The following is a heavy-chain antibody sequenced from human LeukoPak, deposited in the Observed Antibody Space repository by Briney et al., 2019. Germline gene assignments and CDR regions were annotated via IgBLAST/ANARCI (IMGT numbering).Heavy chain of an antibody. CDR2: ISSSGRTI. CDR1: GFTFSSYE. J-gene: IGHJ3*02. Sequence: PGGSLRLPCAASGFTFSSYEMNWVRQAPGKGLEWVSYISSSGRTIYYADSVKGRFTISRDNAKRSLYLQMNSLRAEDTAVYYCARDRGWRSFDIWGQGTMVTVSS. CDR3: ARDRGWRSFDI. D-gene: IGHD2-15*01. V-gene: IGHV3-48*03.